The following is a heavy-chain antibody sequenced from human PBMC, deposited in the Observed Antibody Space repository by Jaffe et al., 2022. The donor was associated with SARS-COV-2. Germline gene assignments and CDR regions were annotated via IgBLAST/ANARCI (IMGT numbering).Heavy chain of an antibody. Sequence: QVQLVQSGAEVKKPGASVKVSCKASGYTFTSYGISWVRQAPGQGLEWMGWISGYNDNINHAQKFQGRVTMTTDTSTNTAYMELTSLRSDDTAVYYCARVWGGRLTGFSDYWGQGTLVTVSS. J-gene: IGHJ4*02. CDR3: ARVWGGRLTGFSDY. D-gene: IGHD3-9*01. V-gene: IGHV1-18*01. CDR2: ISGYNDNI. CDR1: GYTFTSYG.